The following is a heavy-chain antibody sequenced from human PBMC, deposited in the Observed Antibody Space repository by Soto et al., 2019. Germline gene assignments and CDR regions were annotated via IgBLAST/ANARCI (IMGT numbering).Heavy chain of an antibody. CDR1: AFSLSTSGVG. CDR3: ARLVAAGITYYFDS. Sequence: QITLKESGPPLVKPTQTLTLTCAFSAFSLSTSGVGVGWIRQPPGKALEWLTFIYWDDDKRYSPSLKSRLTTTKDTSKNQVVLTITNMDPVDTATYYCARLVAAGITYYFDSWGQGTLVTVSS. V-gene: IGHV2-5*02. CDR2: IYWDDDK. J-gene: IGHJ4*02. D-gene: IGHD2-21*01.